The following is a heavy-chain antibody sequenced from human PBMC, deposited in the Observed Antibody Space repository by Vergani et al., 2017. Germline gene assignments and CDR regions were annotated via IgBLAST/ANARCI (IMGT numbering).Heavy chain of an antibody. CDR2: ISSSSSYI. J-gene: IGHJ3*01. Sequence: EVQLLESGGGLVQPGGSLRLTCAASEFTFSNYAMNWVRQAPGKGLEWVSSISSSSSYIHYSDSLKGRFTISRDSAKNSLYLQMDSLRAEDTAVYYCAREYSSTSGRAFDFWGQGTKGTVSS. D-gene: IGHD2-2*01. V-gene: IGHV3-21*02. CDR1: EFTFSNYA. CDR3: AREYSSTSGRAFDF.